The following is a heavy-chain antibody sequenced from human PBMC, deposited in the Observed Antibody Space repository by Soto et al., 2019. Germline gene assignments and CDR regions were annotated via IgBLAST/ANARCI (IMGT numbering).Heavy chain of an antibody. CDR2: ISSSASHI. J-gene: IGHJ5*02. D-gene: IGHD2-15*01. V-gene: IGHV3-21*01. CDR1: GFSFSSYS. CDR3: ARGYTAYCSGGTCYRFDP. Sequence: EVQLVESGGGLVKPGGSLRLSCAASGFSFSSYSMNWVRQAPWKGLELVSSISSSASHINYADSVKGRFTIYRDNAKKSLYLQMNSLRAEDTAVYYCARGYTAYCSGGTCYRFDPWGQVPLVTVSS.